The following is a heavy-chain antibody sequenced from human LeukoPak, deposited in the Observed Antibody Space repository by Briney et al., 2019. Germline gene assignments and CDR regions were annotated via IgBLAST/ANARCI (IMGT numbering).Heavy chain of an antibody. J-gene: IGHJ3*02. CDR1: GYTLTELS. Sequence: ASVKVSCKVSGYTLTELSMHWVRQAPGKGLEWMGGLDPEDGETIYAQKFQGRVTMTEDTSTDTAYMELSSLRSEDTAVYYCATGSVTDDAFDIWGQGTMVTVSS. V-gene: IGHV1-24*01. CDR2: LDPEDGET. D-gene: IGHD2-21*02. CDR3: ATGSVTDDAFDI.